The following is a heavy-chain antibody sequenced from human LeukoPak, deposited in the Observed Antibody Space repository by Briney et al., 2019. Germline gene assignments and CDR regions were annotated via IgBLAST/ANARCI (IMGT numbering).Heavy chain of an antibody. CDR1: GFTFGDYA. J-gene: IGHJ4*02. CDR2: IRSKAYGGTT. V-gene: IGHV3-49*04. Sequence: HPGGSLRLSCTASGFTFGDYAMSWVRQAPGKGLEWVGFIRSKAYGGTTEYAASVKGRFTISRDDSKSIAYLQMNSLRAEDTAVYYCARDPISGIMITFGGVMSFYFDYWGQGTLVTVSS. CDR3: ARDPISGIMITFGGVMSFYFDY. D-gene: IGHD3-16*01.